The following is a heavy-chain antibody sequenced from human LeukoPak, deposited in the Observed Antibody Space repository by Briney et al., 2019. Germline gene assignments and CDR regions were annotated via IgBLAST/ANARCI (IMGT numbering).Heavy chain of an antibody. CDR2: IIPIFGTA. J-gene: IGHJ5*02. CDR3: ARGSNYYGSGNYYAFDP. CDR1: GGTFSSYA. Sequence: ASVKVSCKESGGTFSSYAISWVRQAPGQGLEWMGGIIPIFGTANYAQKFQGRVTITADESTSTAYMELSSLRSEDTAVYYCARGSNYYGSGNYYAFDPWGQGTLVTVSS. V-gene: IGHV1-69*13. D-gene: IGHD3-10*01.